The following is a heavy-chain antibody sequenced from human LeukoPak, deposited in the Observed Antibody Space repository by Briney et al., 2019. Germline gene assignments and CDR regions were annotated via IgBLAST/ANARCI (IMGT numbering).Heavy chain of an antibody. Sequence: PGGSLRLSCAASGFTFSTYAMSWVRQAAGKGLEWVSLISGSGGGTYYADSVKGRFTISRDNAKNSLYLQMNSLRAEDTAVYYRARDASLTTTVTRVDYWGQGTLVTVSS. D-gene: IGHD4-17*01. CDR1: GFTFSTYA. J-gene: IGHJ4*02. CDR2: ISGSGGGT. CDR3: ARDASLTTTVTRVDY. V-gene: IGHV3-23*01.